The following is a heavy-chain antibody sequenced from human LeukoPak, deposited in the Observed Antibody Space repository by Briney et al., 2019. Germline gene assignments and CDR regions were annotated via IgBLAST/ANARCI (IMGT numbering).Heavy chain of an antibody. V-gene: IGHV4-31*03. J-gene: IGHJ6*02. Sequence: SETLSLTCTVSGGSISSGGYYWSWIRQHPGKGLEWIGYIYYSGSTYYNPSLKSRVIISEDTSKNQFSLKLSSVTAADTAVYYCARERNGDPTGYYYYYGMDVWGQGTTVTVSS. CDR3: ARERNGDPTGYYYYYGMDV. CDR2: IYYSGST. CDR1: GGSISSGGYY. D-gene: IGHD4-17*01.